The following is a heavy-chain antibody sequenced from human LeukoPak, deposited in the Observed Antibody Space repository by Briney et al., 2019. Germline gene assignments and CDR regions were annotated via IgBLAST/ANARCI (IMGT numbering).Heavy chain of an antibody. Sequence: GGSLRLSCAASGFTFTNYAMHWVRQAPGRGLEWVANILYDGSRKNYADSVKGRFSVYRDNSNYSLYLQMNSLRIEDTAVYYCANFEGSSQAFHISGQGTLVTVSS. CDR1: GFTFTNYA. V-gene: IGHV3-30*18. J-gene: IGHJ3*02. CDR3: ANFEGSSQAFHI. D-gene: IGHD6-13*01. CDR2: ILYDGSRK.